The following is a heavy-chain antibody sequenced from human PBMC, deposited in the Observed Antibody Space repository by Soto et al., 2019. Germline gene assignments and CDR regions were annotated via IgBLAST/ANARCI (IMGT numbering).Heavy chain of an antibody. CDR2: IYYSGST. CDR3: ARDGGSSSWYFFDY. CDR1: GGSISSGGYY. V-gene: IGHV4-31*03. J-gene: IGHJ4*02. Sequence: SDTLSLTCTVSGGSISSGGYYWSWIRQHPGKGLEWIGYIYYSGSTYYNPSLKSRVTISVDTSKNQFSLKLSSVTVADTAVYYCARDGGSSSWYFFDYWGQGTLVTVSS. D-gene: IGHD6-13*01.